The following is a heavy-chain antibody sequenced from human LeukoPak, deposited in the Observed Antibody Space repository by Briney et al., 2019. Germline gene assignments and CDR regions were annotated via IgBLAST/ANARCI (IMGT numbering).Heavy chain of an antibody. Sequence: SVKVSCKASGGTFSSYAISWVRQAPGQGLEWMGGIIPIFGTANYAQKFQGRVTITADESTSTAYMELSSLRSEDTAVYYCAREIPYCSSTSCLNWFDPWGQGTLVTASP. CDR3: AREIPYCSSTSCLNWFDP. CDR1: GGTFSSYA. V-gene: IGHV1-69*01. J-gene: IGHJ5*02. CDR2: IIPIFGTA. D-gene: IGHD2-2*01.